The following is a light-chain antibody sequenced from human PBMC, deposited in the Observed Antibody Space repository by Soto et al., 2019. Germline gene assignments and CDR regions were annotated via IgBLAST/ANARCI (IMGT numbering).Light chain of an antibody. CDR2: AAS. Sequence: DIQMTQSPSSLSASVGDRVTITCRASQSISSYLNWYQQKPGKAPKLLIYAASSLQSGVPSRFSGSGSWTDFTLTISSLQPEDFATNYCQQSYSTRYTFGQGTKLEIK. V-gene: IGKV1-39*01. CDR3: QQSYSTRYT. CDR1: QSISSY. J-gene: IGKJ2*01.